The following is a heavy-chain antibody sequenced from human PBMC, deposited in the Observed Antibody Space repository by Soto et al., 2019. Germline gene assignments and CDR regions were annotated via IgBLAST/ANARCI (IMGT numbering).Heavy chain of an antibody. CDR3: ARYVVPAAIPDGYFDY. V-gene: IGHV3-30-3*01. J-gene: IGHJ4*02. CDR1: GFTFSSYA. Sequence: PGGSRRLSCAASGFTFSSYAMHGVRQAPGKGLEWVAVISYDGSNKYYADSVKGRFTISRDNSKNTLYLQMNSLRAEDTAVYYCARYVVPAAIPDGYFDYWGQGTLVTVSS. CDR2: ISYDGSNK. D-gene: IGHD2-2*02.